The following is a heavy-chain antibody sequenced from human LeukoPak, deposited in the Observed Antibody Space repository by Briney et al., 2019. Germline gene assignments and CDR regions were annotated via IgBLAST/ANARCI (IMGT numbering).Heavy chain of an antibody. CDR2: ISSSSSSYI. J-gene: IGHJ4*02. CDR3: AALGGLFGESPRY. CDR1: GFTFSSYS. V-gene: IGHV3-21*01. Sequence: GGSLRLSCAASGFTFSSYSMNWVRQAPGKGLEWVSSISSSSSSYIYYADSVKGRFTISRDNAKNSLYLQMNSLRAEDTAVYYCAALGGLFGESPRYWGQGTLVTVSS. D-gene: IGHD3-10*02.